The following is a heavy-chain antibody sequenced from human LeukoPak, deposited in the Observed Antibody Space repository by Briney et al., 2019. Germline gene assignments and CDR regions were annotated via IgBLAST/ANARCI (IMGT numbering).Heavy chain of an antibody. CDR3: ARDLSPVVRASPMGY. CDR2: ITYDGYYK. V-gene: IGHV3-30*03. D-gene: IGHD3-10*01. CDR1: GFTFTSYG. Sequence: GRSLRLSCAASGFTFTSYGMHWVRQAPGKGLEWVALITYDGYYKYYSDSVKGRFTISSDTSKNTMYLQMNSLRAEDTAVYYCARDLSPVVRASPMGYWGQGTLVTVSS. J-gene: IGHJ4*02.